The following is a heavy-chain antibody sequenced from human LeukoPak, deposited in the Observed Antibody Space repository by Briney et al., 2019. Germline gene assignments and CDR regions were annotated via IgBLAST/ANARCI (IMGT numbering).Heavy chain of an antibody. CDR1: GGSISSYY. D-gene: IGHD5-24*01. CDR2: IYYSGST. Sequence: SETLSLTRTVSGGSISSYYWGWIRQPPGKGLEWIGSIYYSGSTYYNPSLKSRVTISVDTSKNQFSLKLSSVTAADTAVYYCARDSRVATITERYYYMDVWGKGTTVTVSS. V-gene: IGHV4-39*07. CDR3: ARDSRVATITERYYYMDV. J-gene: IGHJ6*03.